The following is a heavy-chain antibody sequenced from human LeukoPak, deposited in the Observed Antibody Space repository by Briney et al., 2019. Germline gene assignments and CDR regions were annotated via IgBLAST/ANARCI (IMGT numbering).Heavy chain of an antibody. D-gene: IGHD6-6*01. V-gene: IGHV3-30*01. CDR3: AKGFGMYSSSFLDY. Sequence: GRSLRLSCAASGFTFSNYAMHWVRQAPGKGLEWVTVISYLGTNKFYADSVKGRFTISRDNAKNSLYLQMNSLRAEDTALYYCAKGFGMYSSSFLDYWGQGTLVTVSS. CDR1: GFTFSNYA. CDR2: ISYLGTNK. J-gene: IGHJ4*02.